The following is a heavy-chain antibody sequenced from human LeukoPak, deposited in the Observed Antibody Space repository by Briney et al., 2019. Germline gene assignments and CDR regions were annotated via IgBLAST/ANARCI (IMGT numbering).Heavy chain of an antibody. D-gene: IGHD3-10*01. J-gene: IGHJ6*02. CDR3: ASHYGSGSYLYYYYGMDV. CDR2: IYYSGST. V-gene: IGHV4-30-4*01. CDR1: GGSISRGDYY. Sequence: SETLSLTCTVSGGSISRGDYYWSWIRQPPGKGLEWIGYIYYSGSTYYNPSLKSRVTISVDTSKNQFSLKLSSVTAADTAVYYCASHYGSGSYLYYYYGMDVWGQGTTVTVSS.